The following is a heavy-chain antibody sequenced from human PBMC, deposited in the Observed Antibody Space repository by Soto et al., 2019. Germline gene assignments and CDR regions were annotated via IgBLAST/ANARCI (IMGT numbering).Heavy chain of an antibody. CDR1: GVSIISSNW. CDR2: IYHSGST. Sequence: SETLSLTCAVSGVSIISSNWWSWVRHPPGKGLEWIGEIYHSGSTNYNPSLKSRVTISVDKSKNQFSLKLSSVTAADTAVYYCASSELATLRDTEYFHHWGQGTLVTVSS. J-gene: IGHJ1*01. CDR3: ASSELATLRDTEYFHH. D-gene: IGHD5-12*01. V-gene: IGHV4-4*02.